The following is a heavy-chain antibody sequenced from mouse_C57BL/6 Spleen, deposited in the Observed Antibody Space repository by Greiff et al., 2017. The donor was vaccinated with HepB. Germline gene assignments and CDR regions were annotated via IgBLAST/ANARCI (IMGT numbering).Heavy chain of an antibody. CDR2: IDPANGNT. D-gene: IGHD1-1*01. CDR3: ARGDYYGSSHFDY. V-gene: IGHV14-3*01. Sequence: EVQLQQSVAELVRPGASVKLSCTASGFNIKNTYMHWVKQRPEQGLEWIGRIDPANGNTKYATKFQGKATITADTSSNTAYLQLSSLTSEDTAIYYCARGDYYGSSHFDYWGQGTTLTVSS. J-gene: IGHJ2*01. CDR1: GFNIKNTY.